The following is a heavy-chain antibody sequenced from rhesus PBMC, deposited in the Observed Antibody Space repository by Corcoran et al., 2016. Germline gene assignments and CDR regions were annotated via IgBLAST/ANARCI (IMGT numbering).Heavy chain of an antibody. CDR2: INPGGDTS. Sequence: EVQLVESGGGLVQPGGSLRLSCVTSGISFGDQGIHWAGQAPGKGLQWVSAINPGGDTSYYPDSLKGRFTISRENAKNTLYLQMDSLGPEDAAVYYCVRGGWTLGNTLDVWGRGVLVTVSS. CDR1: GISFGDQG. V-gene: IGHV3S18*01. J-gene: IGHJ5-2*02. D-gene: IGHD1-1*01. CDR3: VRGGWTLGNTLDV.